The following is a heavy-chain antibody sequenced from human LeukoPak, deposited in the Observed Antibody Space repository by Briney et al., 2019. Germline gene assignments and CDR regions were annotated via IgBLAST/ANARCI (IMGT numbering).Heavy chain of an antibody. V-gene: IGHV3-49*04. CDR1: GFTFGDHA. Sequence: GGSLRLSCTASGFTFGDHAMSWVRQAPGKGLEGVGFIRSKTYGGTTEYAASVKGRFTISRDDSKSIAYLQMHSLKTEDTAVYYRTRGPIQQWLYYGMAVWGQGTTVTVSS. D-gene: IGHD5-18*01. CDR2: IRSKTYGGTT. CDR3: TRGPIQQWLYYGMAV. J-gene: IGHJ6*02.